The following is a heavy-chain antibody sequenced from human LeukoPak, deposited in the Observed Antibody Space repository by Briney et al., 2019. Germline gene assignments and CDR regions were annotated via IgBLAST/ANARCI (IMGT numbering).Heavy chain of an antibody. Sequence: GESLKISCKGSGYSFTSYWIGWVRHVRGKRLECGGIIYPGDSDTRYSPSFQGQVTISADKSISTAYLQWSSLKASDTAMYYCARRGSSTTGDAFDIWGQGTMVTVSS. J-gene: IGHJ3*02. CDR1: GYSFTSYW. D-gene: IGHD6-13*01. CDR3: ARRGSSTTGDAFDI. CDR2: IYPGDSDT. V-gene: IGHV5-51*01.